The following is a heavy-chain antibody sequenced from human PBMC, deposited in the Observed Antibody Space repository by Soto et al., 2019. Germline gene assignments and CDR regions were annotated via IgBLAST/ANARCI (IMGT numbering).Heavy chain of an antibody. J-gene: IGHJ3*01. D-gene: IGHD1-26*01. CDR1: GYTFTGYY. CDR2: INPNSGGT. Sequence: QVQLVQSGAEVKKPGASVKVSCKASGYTFTGYYMHWVRQAPGQGLEWMGWINPNSGGTNYAQKFQGWVTMTRATSISTAYVELSRLRSDDTAVYYCAREYSGRYGAFDFDFWGQGTMVTVSS. CDR3: AREYSGRYGAFDFDF. V-gene: IGHV1-2*04.